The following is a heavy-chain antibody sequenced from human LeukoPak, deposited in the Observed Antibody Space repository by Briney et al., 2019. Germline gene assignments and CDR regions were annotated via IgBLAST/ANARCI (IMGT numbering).Heavy chain of an antibody. CDR3: ATSTGGYSDLYFHY. J-gene: IGHJ4*02. D-gene: IGHD3-22*01. CDR2: ISGYNGDT. V-gene: IGHV1-18*01. Sequence: ASVKVSCKASGYTFTAYGISWVRQAPGQGLEWMGGISGYNGDTKYAQRFEGRVTMTTDTSTTTAFMDQRSLRSDDTAVYFCATSTGGYSDLYFHYWGQGTLVSVSS. CDR1: GYTFTAYG.